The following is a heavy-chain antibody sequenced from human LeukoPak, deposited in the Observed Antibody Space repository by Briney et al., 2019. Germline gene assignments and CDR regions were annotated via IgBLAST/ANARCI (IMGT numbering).Heavy chain of an antibody. CDR2: ISGNGGST. D-gene: IGHD5-18*01. J-gene: IGHJ4*02. CDR3: AKRYSYGTKPVSYFDY. Sequence: SGGSLRLSCAASGFTFSSYAMSWVRQAPGKGLGWVSAISGNGGSTYYADSVKGRFTTSRDNSKNTLYLQMNSLRAEDTAVYYCAKRYSYGTKPVSYFDYWGQGTLVTVSS. CDR1: GFTFSSYA. V-gene: IGHV3-23*01.